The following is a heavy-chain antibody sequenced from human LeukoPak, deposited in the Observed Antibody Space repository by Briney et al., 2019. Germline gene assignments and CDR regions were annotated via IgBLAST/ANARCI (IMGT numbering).Heavy chain of an antibody. V-gene: IGHV1-8*03. J-gene: IGHJ3*02. D-gene: IGHD6-19*01. CDR3: ARGRGSGWSMDAFDI. Sequence: EASVKVSCKASGYTFTSYGISWVRQAPGQGLVWMGWMNPNSGNTGYAQKFQGRVTITRNTSISTAYMELSSLRSEDTAVYYCARGRGSGWSMDAFDIWGQGTMVTVSS. CDR1: GYTFTSYG. CDR2: MNPNSGNT.